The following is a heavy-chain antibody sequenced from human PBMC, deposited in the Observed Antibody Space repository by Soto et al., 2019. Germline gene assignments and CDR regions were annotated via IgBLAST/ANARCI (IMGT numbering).Heavy chain of an antibody. V-gene: IGHV3-74*01. CDR1: GFTFSDYW. CDR2: INTDGSVT. Sequence: EVQLVQSGGGLLQPGGSLRLSCAASGFTFSDYWMYWVRQGPGEGLVWASRINTDGSVTNYEDSVKGRFTISRDNAKNTLYLQIISLRVEDTAVYYCARASMGTLEYWGQGTLVTVSS. J-gene: IGHJ4*02. D-gene: IGHD7-27*01. CDR3: ARASMGTLEY.